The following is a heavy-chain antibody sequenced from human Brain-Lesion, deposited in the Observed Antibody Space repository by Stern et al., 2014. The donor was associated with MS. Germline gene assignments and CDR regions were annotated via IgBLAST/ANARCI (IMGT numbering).Heavy chain of an antibody. V-gene: IGHV1-2*02. D-gene: IGHD3-3*01. CDR1: GYIFTGYY. J-gene: IGHJ6*02. CDR2: INPNTGGT. Sequence: QVQLVQSGAEVKKPGASVKVSCTTSGYIFTGYYIHWVRQAPGQGLEWMAWINPNTGGTKYAQKLQGRVTMSRDTSISTAYVELSSLTSDDTAVYYCARDQRGITIFGVVTDYYYLGMDVWGQGTTVTVSS. CDR3: ARDQRGITIFGVVTDYYYLGMDV.